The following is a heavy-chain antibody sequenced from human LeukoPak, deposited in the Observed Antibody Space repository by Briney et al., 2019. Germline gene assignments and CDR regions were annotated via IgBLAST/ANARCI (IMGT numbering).Heavy chain of an antibody. CDR1: GGSISSYY. CDR2: IYYSGST. Sequence: SETLSLTCTVSGGSISSYYWSWIRQPPGKGLEWIGYIYYSGSTNYNPSLKSRVTISVDTSKNQFSLKLSSVTAADTAVYYCARSGPLTYYDFWSGYYVWFDPWGQGTLVTVSS. CDR3: ARSGPLTYYDFWSGYYVWFDP. J-gene: IGHJ5*02. V-gene: IGHV4-59*12. D-gene: IGHD3-3*01.